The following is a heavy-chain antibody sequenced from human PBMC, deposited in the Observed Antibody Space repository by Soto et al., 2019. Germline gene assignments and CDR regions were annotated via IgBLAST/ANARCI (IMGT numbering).Heavy chain of an antibody. D-gene: IGHD6-19*01. CDR2: FYYSGST. V-gene: IGHV4-59*01. J-gene: IGHJ2*01. Sequence: QLQLQESGPGLVKPSETLSLTCTVSGGSISSYYWSWIRQPPGKGLEWIGLFYYSGSTNYNPSLKSRVTLSVDTSKTQFSLKLSSVTAADAAVYYCARSLAVAGTPWYFDLWGRGTLVTVSS. CDR1: GGSISSYY. CDR3: ARSLAVAGTPWYFDL.